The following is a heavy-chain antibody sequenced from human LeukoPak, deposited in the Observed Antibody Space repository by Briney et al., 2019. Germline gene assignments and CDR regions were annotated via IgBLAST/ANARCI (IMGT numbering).Heavy chain of an antibody. Sequence: SETLSLTCAVYGGSLSGYYCSWIRQPPGKGLEWIGEINHSGSTNYNPSLKSRVTISVDTSKNQYSLKLSSVTAADTAVYYCARGGVVASREYYFDYWGQGTLVTVSS. D-gene: IGHD2-2*01. V-gene: IGHV4-34*01. J-gene: IGHJ4*02. CDR2: INHSGST. CDR1: GGSLSGYY. CDR3: ARGGVVASREYYFDY.